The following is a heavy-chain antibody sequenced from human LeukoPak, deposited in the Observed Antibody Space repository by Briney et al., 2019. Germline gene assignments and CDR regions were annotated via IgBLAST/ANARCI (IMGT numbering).Heavy chain of an antibody. D-gene: IGHD3-10*01. CDR3: ARVLSGRGSLYDYYYYMDV. V-gene: IGHV3-53*01. J-gene: IGHJ6*03. CDR2: IYSGGST. Sequence: EGSLRLSCAASGFTVSSNYMSWVRQAPGKGLEWVSVIYSGGSTYYADSVKGRFTISRDISKNTLYLQMNSLRAEDTAVYYCARVLSGRGSLYDYYYYMDVWGKGTTVTISS. CDR1: GFTVSSNY.